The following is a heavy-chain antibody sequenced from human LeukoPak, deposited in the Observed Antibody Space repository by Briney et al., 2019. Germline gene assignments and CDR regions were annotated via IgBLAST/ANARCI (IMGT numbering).Heavy chain of an antibody. Sequence: GGSLILSCATSGFSLSGHWMNWVRQPPGKGLEWVANIKADGSERYYVDSVKGRFTISRDDAKRTVDLQMDNLRAEDTAIYYCAYRNNFEYWGQGALVTVSP. CDR2: IKADGSER. CDR3: AYRNNFEY. J-gene: IGHJ4*02. D-gene: IGHD1/OR15-1a*01. V-gene: IGHV3-7*05. CDR1: GFSLSGHW.